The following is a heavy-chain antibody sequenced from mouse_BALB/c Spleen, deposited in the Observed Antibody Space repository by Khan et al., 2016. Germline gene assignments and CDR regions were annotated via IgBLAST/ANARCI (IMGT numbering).Heavy chain of an antibody. CDR3: ARDMEGYDDAMDY. D-gene: IGHD2-2*01. Sequence: EVELVESGGGLVQPGGSLRLSCATSGFTFTDYYMSWVRQPPGKALEWLGFIRHKANGYTTENSASVKGRFTISRDNSPSILYLQMNTLRAEDIATYYCARDMEGYDDAMDYWGQGTSVTVSS. V-gene: IGHV7-3*02. CDR1: GFTFTDYY. J-gene: IGHJ4*01. CDR2: IRHKANGYTT.